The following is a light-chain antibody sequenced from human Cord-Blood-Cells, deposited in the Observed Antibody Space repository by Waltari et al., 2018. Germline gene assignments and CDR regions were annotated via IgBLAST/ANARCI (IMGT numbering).Light chain of an antibody. CDR1: SPTIGNKY. V-gene: IGLV1-51*01. J-gene: IGLJ2*01. CDR2: DNN. Sequence: QSVLPHPPSVSAAPGQTGTTSCSAISPTIGNKYVSWYQQLPGTAPKLLIYDNNKRPSGIPDRFSGSKSGTSATLGITGLQTGDEADYYCGTWDSSLSAGVFGGGTKLTVL. CDR3: GTWDSSLSAGV.